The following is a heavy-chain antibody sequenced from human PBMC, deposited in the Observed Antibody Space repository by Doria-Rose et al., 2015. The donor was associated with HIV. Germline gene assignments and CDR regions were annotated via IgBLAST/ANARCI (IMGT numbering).Heavy chain of an antibody. CDR3: ARGPSDFGDYVAFQH. V-gene: IGHV4-34*01. CDR2: INHGGST. Sequence: SLICAVHGGSYRGYYWTWIRQSPGKGLEWIGEINHGGSTNYNPSLKSRVTISLDMSKNQFSLKVTSVTAADTAVYYCARGPSDFGDYVAFQHGGQGTRGNGSS. CDR1: GGSYRGYY. J-gene: IGHJ1*01. D-gene: IGHD4-17*01.